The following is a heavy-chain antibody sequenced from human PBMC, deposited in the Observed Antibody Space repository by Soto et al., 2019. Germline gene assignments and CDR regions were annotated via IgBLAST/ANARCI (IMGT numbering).Heavy chain of an antibody. J-gene: IGHJ6*02. Sequence: QVQLVESGGGVVQPGGSLRLSCAASGFTFRNHAMHWVRQAPGKGLECLAVIAHDGSNAFYRDSVKGRFTVSRDNSKHPLYLYMNSLRSEDTGVYYCARGDREDILVVVGARPGEYGTDIWGQGTTVIVSS. CDR3: ARGDREDILVVVGARPGEYGTDI. D-gene: IGHD2-15*01. CDR1: GFTFRNHA. V-gene: IGHV3-30-3*01. CDR2: IAHDGSNA.